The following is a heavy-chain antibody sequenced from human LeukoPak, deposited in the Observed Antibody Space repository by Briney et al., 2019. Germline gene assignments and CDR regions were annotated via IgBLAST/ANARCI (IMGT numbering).Heavy chain of an antibody. D-gene: IGHD6-19*01. CDR1: GASISSSDYY. CDR3: ASGGYSSGWYGSFDI. V-gene: IGHV4-39*01. Sequence: PSETLSLTCTVSGASISSSDYYWGWIRQPPGKGLEWIGSLYSGRLTYYNPSLKSRVTISVDTSKNQFSLKVTSVPAADTAVYSCASGGYSSGWYGSFDIWGQWTVVTVSS. CDR2: LYSGRLT. J-gene: IGHJ3*02.